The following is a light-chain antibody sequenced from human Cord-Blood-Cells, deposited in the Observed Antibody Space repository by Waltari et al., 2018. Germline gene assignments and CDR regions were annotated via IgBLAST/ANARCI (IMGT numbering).Light chain of an antibody. CDR3: QQRSNWPLT. J-gene: IGKJ4*01. Sequence: EIVLTQSPATLSLSPGERATLSCRASQSVSSYLAWYQQKPGQAPRLLIYDASNRATGIPARFSCRGSGTDFTLTISILEPEDFAVYYCQQRSNWPLTFGGGTKVEIK. CDR1: QSVSSY. V-gene: IGKV3-11*01. CDR2: DAS.